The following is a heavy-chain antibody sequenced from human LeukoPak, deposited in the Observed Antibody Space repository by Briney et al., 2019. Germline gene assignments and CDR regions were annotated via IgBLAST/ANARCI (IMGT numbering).Heavy chain of an antibody. CDR3: AKDQGRIEYSSSSD. V-gene: IGHV3-30*02. J-gene: IGHJ4*02. D-gene: IGHD6-6*01. CDR2: IRYDGSNK. Sequence: PGGSLRLSCAASGFTFSSYAMHWVRQAPGTGLEWVAYIRYDGSNKYYADSVKGRFTISRDNSKNTLFLQMNSLRGDDTAVYYCAKDQGRIEYSSSSDWGQGTLVTVSS. CDR1: GFTFSSYA.